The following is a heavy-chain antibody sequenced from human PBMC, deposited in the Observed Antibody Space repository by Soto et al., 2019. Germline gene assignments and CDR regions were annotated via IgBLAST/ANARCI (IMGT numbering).Heavy chain of an antibody. D-gene: IGHD4-17*01. J-gene: IGHJ6*02. CDR2: ISWNSGSI. CDR1: GFTFDDYA. Sequence: GGSLRLSCAASGFTFDDYAMHWVRQAPGKGLEWVSGISWNSGSIGYADSVKGRFTISRDNAKNSLYLQMNSLRAEDTALYYCAKSYGETYYYYGMDVWGQGTTVTVSS. CDR3: AKSYGETYYYYGMDV. V-gene: IGHV3-9*01.